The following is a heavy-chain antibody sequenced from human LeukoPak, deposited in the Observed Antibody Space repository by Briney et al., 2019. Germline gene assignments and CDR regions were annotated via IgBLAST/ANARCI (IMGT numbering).Heavy chain of an antibody. V-gene: IGHV3-23*01. J-gene: IGHJ4*02. Sequence: GGSLRLSCAASGFTFSSYAMSWVRQAPGKGLEWISGINGNGRSTGYADSVKGRFTISRDNSKNTLYLQMNSLRAEDTAVYYCARGRGYSYGLDYWGQGTLVTVSS. CDR2: INGNGRST. D-gene: IGHD5-18*01. CDR3: ARGRGYSYGLDY. CDR1: GFTFSSYA.